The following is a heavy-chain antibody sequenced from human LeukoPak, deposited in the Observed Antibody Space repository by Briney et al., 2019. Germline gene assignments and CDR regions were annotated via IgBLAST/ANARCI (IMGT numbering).Heavy chain of an antibody. CDR3: ARENHGAAAKERGDCYSPPCYYGMDV. V-gene: IGHV4-31*03. CDR2: ISYSGST. J-gene: IGHJ6*02. Sequence: PSQTLSLTCSVSGGSISSGDYYWTWIRQHPGQGLEWVGFISYSGSTYYNPSLKSRVTISADTSKNQFSLKLSSVTAADTAVYYCARENHGAAAKERGDCYSPPCYYGMDVWGQGTTVTVSS. D-gene: IGHD2-21*02. CDR1: GGSISSGDYY.